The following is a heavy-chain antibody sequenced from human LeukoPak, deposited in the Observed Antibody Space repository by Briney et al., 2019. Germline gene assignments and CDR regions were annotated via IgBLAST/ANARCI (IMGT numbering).Heavy chain of an antibody. V-gene: IGHV1-18*01. CDR1: GYTFTSYG. CDR2: ISAYNGNT. Sequence: ASVKVSCKASGYTFTSYGISWVRQAPGQGLQWMGWISAYNGNTNYAQKLQGRATMTTDTSTSTAYMELRSLRSDDTAVYYCARGPLGSSWYRIDYWGQGTLVTVSS. D-gene: IGHD6-13*01. CDR3: ARGPLGSSWYRIDY. J-gene: IGHJ4*02.